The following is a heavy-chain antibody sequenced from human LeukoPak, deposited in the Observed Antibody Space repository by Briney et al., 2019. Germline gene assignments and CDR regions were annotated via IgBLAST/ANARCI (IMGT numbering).Heavy chain of an antibody. D-gene: IGHD2-2*02. CDR2: INHSGST. CDR1: GGSISSYY. J-gene: IGHJ5*02. Sequence: SETLSLTCTVSGGSISSYYWSWIRQPPGKGLEWIGEINHSGSTNYNPSLKSRVIISVDTSKNQFSLKLSSVTAADTAVYYCARERRYCSSTSCYTGYSWFDPWGQGTLVTVSS. CDR3: ARERRYCSSTSCYTGYSWFDP. V-gene: IGHV4-34*01.